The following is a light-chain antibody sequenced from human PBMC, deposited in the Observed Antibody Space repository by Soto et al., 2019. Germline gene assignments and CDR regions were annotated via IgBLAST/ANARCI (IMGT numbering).Light chain of an antibody. CDR2: ANS. CDR3: QSYDNSLSGLV. Sequence: QSVLTQPPSVSGAPGQRVTISCTGSSSNIGAGYDVQWYQQLPGTAPRLLIHANSNRPSGVPDRLSGSKSGTSGSLAITGLQAEEEGDYYCQSYDNSLSGLVVGGGTKLTVL. CDR1: SSNIGAGYD. V-gene: IGLV1-40*01. J-gene: IGLJ3*02.